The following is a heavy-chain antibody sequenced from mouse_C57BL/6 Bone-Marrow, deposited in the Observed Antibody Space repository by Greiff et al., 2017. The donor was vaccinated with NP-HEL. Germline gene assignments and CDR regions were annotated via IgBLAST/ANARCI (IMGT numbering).Heavy chain of an antibody. CDR2: IYPSDSET. V-gene: IGHV1-61*01. D-gene: IGHD2-3*01. Sequence: VQLQQPGAELVRPGSSVKLSCKASGYTFTSYWMDWVKQRPGQGLEWIGNIYPSDSETHYNQKFKDKATLTVDKSSSTAYMQLSSLTSEDSAVYYCARGGGYDGLYWYVDVWGTGTTVTVSS. CDR1: GYTFTSYW. CDR3: ARGGGYDGLYWYVDV. J-gene: IGHJ1*03.